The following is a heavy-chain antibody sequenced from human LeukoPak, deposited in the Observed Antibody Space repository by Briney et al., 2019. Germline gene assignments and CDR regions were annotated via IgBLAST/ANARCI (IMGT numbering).Heavy chain of an antibody. CDR2: IYYSGST. D-gene: IGHD3-9*01. J-gene: IGHJ4*02. Sequence: SETLSLTCTVSGGSISSSSYYWGWIRQPPGKGLEWIGSIYYSGSTYYNPSLKSRVTISVDTSKNQFSLKLSSVTAADTAVYYCARVPYDILTGYYNDRDFDYWGQGTLVTVSS. V-gene: IGHV4-39*07. CDR1: GGSISSSSYY. CDR3: ARVPYDILTGYYNDRDFDY.